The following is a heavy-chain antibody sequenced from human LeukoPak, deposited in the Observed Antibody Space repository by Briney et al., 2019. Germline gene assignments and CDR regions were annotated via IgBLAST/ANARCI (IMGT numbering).Heavy chain of an antibody. D-gene: IGHD1-26*01. CDR2: INHSGST. J-gene: IGHJ4*02. Sequence: KPSETLSLTCAVYGGSFSGYYWSWIRQPPGKGLEWIGEINHSGSTNYNPSLKSRVTISVDTSKNQFSLRLSSVTAADTAVYYCARGRLYSGRPFDYWGQGTLVTVSS. CDR3: ARGRLYSGRPFDY. CDR1: GGSFSGYY. V-gene: IGHV4-34*01.